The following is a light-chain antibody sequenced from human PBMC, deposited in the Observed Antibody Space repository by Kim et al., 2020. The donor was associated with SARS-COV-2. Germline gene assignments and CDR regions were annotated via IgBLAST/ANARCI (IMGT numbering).Light chain of an antibody. CDR3: SSYAGSSWV. J-gene: IGLJ3*02. CDR2: EVT. V-gene: IGLV2-8*01. Sequence: PGQSVTISCTGTSSDVGGYNYVSWYQQHPGKAPRLMIYEVTRRPSGVPDRFSASKSGNTASLTVSGLQGEDEADYYCSSYAGSSWVFGGGTQLTVL. CDR1: SSDVGGYNY.